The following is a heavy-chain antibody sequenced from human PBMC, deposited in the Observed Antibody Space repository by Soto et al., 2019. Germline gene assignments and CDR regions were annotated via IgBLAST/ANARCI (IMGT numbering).Heavy chain of an antibody. J-gene: IGHJ4*02. V-gene: IGHV4-39*01. Sequence: QLQLQESGPGLVKPSETLSLTCTVSGGSISSSSYYWGWIRQPPGKGLEWIGSIYSSGSTYYNPSLKSRVTISVDTSKNQFARKLSSVTAADTAVYYCARQIRDIVATIYFDYWGQGTLVTVSS. D-gene: IGHD5-12*01. CDR2: IYSSGST. CDR3: ARQIRDIVATIYFDY. CDR1: GGSISSSSYY.